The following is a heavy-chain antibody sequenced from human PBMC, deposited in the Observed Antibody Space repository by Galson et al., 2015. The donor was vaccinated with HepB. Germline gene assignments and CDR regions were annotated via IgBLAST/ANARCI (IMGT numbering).Heavy chain of an antibody. D-gene: IGHD6-13*01. CDR1: GDSVSTNSAT. Sequence: CAISGDSVSTNSATWNWIRQSPSRGLEWLGRTYYRSKWDNDYAVSVKNRITINPDTSKNQFSLQLNSVTPEDTAVYYCARGSLVHDYFDSWGQGTLVTVSS. CDR2: TYYRSKWDN. V-gene: IGHV6-1*01. J-gene: IGHJ4*02. CDR3: ARGSLVHDYFDS.